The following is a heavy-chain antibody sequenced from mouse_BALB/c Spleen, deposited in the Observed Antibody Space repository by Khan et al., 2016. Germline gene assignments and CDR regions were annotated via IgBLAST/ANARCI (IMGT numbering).Heavy chain of an antibody. Sequence: EVKLLESGPGLVKPSQSLSLTCTVTGYSITSDYAWNWIRQFPGNKLEWMGYISYSGSTSHNPSLKSRISTTRDTSKNQFFLQLNSVTTEDTATYYCARWYYGSSYVDYWGQGTTLTVSS. D-gene: IGHD1-1*01. CDR2: ISYSGST. CDR3: ARWYYGSSYVDY. CDR1: GYSITSDYA. J-gene: IGHJ2*01. V-gene: IGHV3-2*02.